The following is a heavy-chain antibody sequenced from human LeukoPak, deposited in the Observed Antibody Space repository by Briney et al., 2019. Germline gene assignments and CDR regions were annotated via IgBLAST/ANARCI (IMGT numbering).Heavy chain of an antibody. CDR1: GGSIGNFY. CDR2: IFSSGTT. CDR3: ARQVPRDGYDDY. D-gene: IGHD5-24*01. J-gene: IGHJ4*02. V-gene: IGHV4-59*08. Sequence: SETLSLTCTVSGGSIGNFYWSWIRQPPGKGLEWIGYIFSSGTTNCNPSLESRVTISVDTSKKQFSLNLSSVTAADTAMYFCARQVPRDGYDDYWGQGTLVTVSS.